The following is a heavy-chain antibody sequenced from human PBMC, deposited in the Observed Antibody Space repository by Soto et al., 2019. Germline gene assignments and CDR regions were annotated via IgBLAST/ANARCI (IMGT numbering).Heavy chain of an antibody. D-gene: IGHD2-8*01. J-gene: IGHJ4*02. Sequence: PSETLSLTCAVYGGSFSGYYWSWIRQPPGKGLEWIGYIYYSGSTYYNPSLKSRVTISVDTSKNQFSLKLSSVAAADTAVYYCASHRTFWPFDSWGQGTVVTVSS. V-gene: IGHV4-34*09. CDR1: GGSFSGYY. CDR2: IYYSGST. CDR3: ASHRTFWPFDS.